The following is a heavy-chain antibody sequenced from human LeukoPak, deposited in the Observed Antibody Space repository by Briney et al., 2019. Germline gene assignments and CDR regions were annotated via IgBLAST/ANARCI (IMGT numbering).Heavy chain of an antibody. V-gene: IGHV3-64*01. CDR2: ISSIGGGT. D-gene: IGHD5-24*01. Sequence: GGSLRHSCVASGFIFSSYAMNWVRQAPGKGLEYVSGISSIGGGTYYANSVKGRFTISRDNSKNTLYLQMGSLRVEDMALYYCASSRDAEMATLDYWGQGTLVTVSS. CDR1: GFIFSSYA. J-gene: IGHJ4*02. CDR3: ASSRDAEMATLDY.